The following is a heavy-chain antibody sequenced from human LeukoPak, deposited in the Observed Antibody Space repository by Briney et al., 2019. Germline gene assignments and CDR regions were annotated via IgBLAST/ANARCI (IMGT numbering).Heavy chain of an antibody. CDR3: ARGGAGYSSGFDY. V-gene: IGHV4-31*03. J-gene: IGHJ4*02. CDR1: GGSISSGGYY. CDR2: IYYSGST. D-gene: IGHD3-9*01. Sequence: PSETLSLTCTVSGGSISSGGYYWSWIRQHPGKGLGWIGYIYYSGSTYYNPSLKSRVTISVDTSKNQFSLKLSSVTAADTAVYYCARGGAGYSSGFDYWGQGTLVTVSS.